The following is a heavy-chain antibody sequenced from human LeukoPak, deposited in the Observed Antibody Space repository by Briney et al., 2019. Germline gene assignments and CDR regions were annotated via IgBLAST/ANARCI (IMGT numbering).Heavy chain of an antibody. J-gene: IGHJ3*02. Sequence: SETLSLTCTVSGGSVSSGSYYCNWIRQPPGKVLEWIGYIYYSGSTNYNPSLKSRVTISVDTSKNQFSLKLSSVTAADTAVYYCGGVDCGGGSCYVFDIGAQGKMVTVFS. CDR2: IYYSGST. D-gene: IGHD2-15*01. CDR1: GGSVSSGSYY. CDR3: GGVDCGGGSCYVFDI. V-gene: IGHV4-61*01.